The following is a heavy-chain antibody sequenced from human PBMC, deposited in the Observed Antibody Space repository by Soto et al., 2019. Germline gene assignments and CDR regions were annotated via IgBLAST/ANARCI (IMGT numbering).Heavy chain of an antibody. J-gene: IGHJ6*02. CDR1: GFTFSSYA. CDR3: ARKPGSPVLVENYYYYGMDV. CDR2: ISGSGGST. Sequence: GGSLRLSCVASGFTFSSYAMSWVRQAPGKGLEWVSAISGSGGSTYYADSVKGRFTISRDNSKNTLYLQMNSLRAEDTAVYYCARKPGSPVLVENYYYYGMDVWGQGTTVTVSS. D-gene: IGHD3-3*01. V-gene: IGHV3-23*01.